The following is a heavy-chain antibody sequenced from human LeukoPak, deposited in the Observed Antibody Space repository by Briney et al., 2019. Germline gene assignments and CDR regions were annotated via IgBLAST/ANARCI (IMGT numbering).Heavy chain of an antibody. CDR3: ARDHWPYGSGSYTE. J-gene: IGHJ4*02. D-gene: IGHD3-10*01. Sequence: SAETLSLTCSVSGDSVSNSDYYWGWIRQPPGKGLEFIGSIYYSGSTYYNPSFESRVTIAMDMSRNQVSLRLSSVTAADTAVYYCARDHWPYGSGSYTEWGQGILVTVSS. V-gene: IGHV4-39*07. CDR1: GDSVSNSDYY. CDR2: IYYSGST.